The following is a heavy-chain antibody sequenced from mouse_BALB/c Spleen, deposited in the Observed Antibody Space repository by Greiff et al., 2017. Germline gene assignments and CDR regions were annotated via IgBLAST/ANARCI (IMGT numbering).Heavy chain of an antibody. CDR3: TRGGYYRYLYYFDY. Sequence: EVKLQESGGGLVQPGGSMKLSCVASGFTFSNYWMNWVRQSPEKGLEWVAEIRLKSNNYATHYAESVKGRFTISRDDSKSSVYLQMNNLRAEDTGIYYCTRGGYYRYLYYFDYWGQGTTLTVSS. V-gene: IGHV6-6*02. J-gene: IGHJ2*01. D-gene: IGHD2-14*01. CDR2: IRLKSNNYAT. CDR1: GFTFSNYW.